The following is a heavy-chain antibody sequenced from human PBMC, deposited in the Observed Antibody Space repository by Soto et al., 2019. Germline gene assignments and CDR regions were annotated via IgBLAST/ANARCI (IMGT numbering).Heavy chain of an antibody. CDR1: GGSLTGYY. D-gene: IGHD2-15*01. CDR3: ARGVAASKGVDV. CDR2: VYYSGST. Sequence: SETLSLTCTVSGGSLTGYYWSWIRQPPGKGLEWIGYVYYSGSTKYNPSLKSRVTISVDTSKNQFSLNLSSVTAADTAVYYCARGVAASKGVDVWGQGTTVTVSS. V-gene: IGHV4-59*08. J-gene: IGHJ6*02.